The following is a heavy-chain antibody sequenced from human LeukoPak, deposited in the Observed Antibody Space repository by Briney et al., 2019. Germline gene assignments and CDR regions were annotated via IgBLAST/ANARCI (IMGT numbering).Heavy chain of an antibody. D-gene: IGHD3-22*01. V-gene: IGHV4-39*01. CDR2: IYHSGST. CDR1: GGSISVGSYY. J-gene: IGHJ4*02. Sequence: PSETLSLTCTVSGGSISVGSYYWAWIRQPPGKGLEWIGSIYHSGSTYYKPSLKSRVTISVDTSKNQFSLKLISVTAADTAVYYCARVRRRYYDSSGLYYFDYWGQGTLVTASS. CDR3: ARVRRRYYDSSGLYYFDY.